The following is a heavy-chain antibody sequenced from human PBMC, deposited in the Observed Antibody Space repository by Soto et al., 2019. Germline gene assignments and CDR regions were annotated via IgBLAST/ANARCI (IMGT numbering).Heavy chain of an antibody. CDR2: ISWNSGSI. Sequence: GGSLRLSCAASGFTFDDYAMHWVRQAPGKGLEWVSGISWNSGSIGYADSVKGRFTISRDNAKNSLYLQMNSLRSEDTALYYCAKDMGYDLSPLGYFDYWGQGTLVAVSS. J-gene: IGHJ4*02. CDR1: GFTFDDYA. D-gene: IGHD5-12*01. V-gene: IGHV3-9*01. CDR3: AKDMGYDLSPLGYFDY.